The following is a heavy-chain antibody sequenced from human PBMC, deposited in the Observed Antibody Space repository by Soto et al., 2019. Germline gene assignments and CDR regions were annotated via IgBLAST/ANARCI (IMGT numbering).Heavy chain of an antibody. V-gene: IGHV1-18*01. Sequence: QVQLVQSGVEVKKPGASVKVSCKASGYTFTNYAIRWVRQDPGRGLEWMGWVNTYNGNPNYAQIFQGRVTMTTDTSTGTAYMELRSLKSDDSAVYYCARDSQCSTDWQRFDSWGQGTLVTVSS. J-gene: IGHJ4*02. CDR1: GYTFTNYA. CDR3: ARDSQCSTDWQRFDS. D-gene: IGHD6-6*01. CDR2: VNTYNGNP.